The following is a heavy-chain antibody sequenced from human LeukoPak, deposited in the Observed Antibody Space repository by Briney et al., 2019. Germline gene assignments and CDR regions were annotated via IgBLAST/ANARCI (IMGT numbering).Heavy chain of an antibody. Sequence: PSETLSLTCAVYGGSFSGYYWSWIRQPPGKGLEWIGEINHSGSTNYNPSLKSRVTISVDTSKNQFSLKLSSVTAADTAVYYGARGVASSGWYRYWGQGTLVTVSS. CDR2: INHSGST. CDR3: ARGVASSGWYRY. CDR1: GGSFSGYY. J-gene: IGHJ4*02. V-gene: IGHV4-34*01. D-gene: IGHD6-19*01.